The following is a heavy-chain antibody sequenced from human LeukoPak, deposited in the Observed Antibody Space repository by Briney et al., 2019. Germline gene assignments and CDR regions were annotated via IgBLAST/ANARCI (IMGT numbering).Heavy chain of an antibody. V-gene: IGHV1-3*01. CDR3: ARDGLAEYYYGSGSYYKDNWFDP. J-gene: IGHJ5*02. Sequence: ASVKVSCKASGYTFTSYAMHWVRQAPGQRLEWMGWINAGNGNTKYSQKFQGRVTITRDTSASTAYMELSSLRSEDTAVYYCARDGLAEYYYGSGSYYKDNWFDPWGQGTLVTVSS. CDR2: INAGNGNT. CDR1: GYTFTSYA. D-gene: IGHD3-10*01.